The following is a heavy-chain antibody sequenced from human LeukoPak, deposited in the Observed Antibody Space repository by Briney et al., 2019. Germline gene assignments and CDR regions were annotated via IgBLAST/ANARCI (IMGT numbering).Heavy chain of an antibody. Sequence: SETLSLTCTVSGGSISSYYWSWLRQPPGKGLEWIGYIYYSGSTNYNPSLKSRVTISVDTSKNQFSLKLSSVTAADTAVYYCARDHVVPAAISLRWFDPWGQGTLVTVSS. J-gene: IGHJ5*02. V-gene: IGHV4-59*01. CDR3: ARDHVVPAAISLRWFDP. D-gene: IGHD2-2*01. CDR2: IYYSGST. CDR1: GGSISSYY.